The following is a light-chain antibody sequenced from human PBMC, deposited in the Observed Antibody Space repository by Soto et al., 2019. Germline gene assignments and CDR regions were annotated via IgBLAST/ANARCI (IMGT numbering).Light chain of an antibody. CDR2: EVS. CDR3: SSYTSSSTLVV. CDR1: SSDVGGYNY. Sequence: QSVLTQPASVSGSPGQSITISCTGTSSDVGGYNYVSWYQQHPGKAPKLIIYEVSNRPSGVSNRFSGSKSGNTASLTISGLQAEDESDYYCSSYTSSSTLVVFGGGTK. V-gene: IGLV2-14*01. J-gene: IGLJ2*01.